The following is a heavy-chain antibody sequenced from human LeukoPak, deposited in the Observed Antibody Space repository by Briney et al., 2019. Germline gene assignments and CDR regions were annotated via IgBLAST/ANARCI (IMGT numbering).Heavy chain of an antibody. V-gene: IGHV4-59*01. CDR2: INYSGST. CDR1: GGSISSYY. Sequence: SETLSLTCTVSGGSISSYYWSWIRQPPGKGLEWIGYINYSGSTNYNPSLKRRVTISVDTSKNQFSLKLSSVAAADTAVYYCARGESKRYSGYDYYVMDVWGQGTTVTVSS. CDR3: ARGESKRYSGYDYYVMDV. J-gene: IGHJ6*02. D-gene: IGHD5-12*01.